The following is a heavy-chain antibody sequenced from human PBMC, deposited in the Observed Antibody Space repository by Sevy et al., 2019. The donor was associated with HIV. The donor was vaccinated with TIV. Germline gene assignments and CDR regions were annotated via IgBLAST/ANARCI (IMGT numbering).Heavy chain of an antibody. CDR2: PQSDGDNH. D-gene: IGHD3-22*01. J-gene: IGHJ3*02. Sequence: GGSLRLSCTASGFPFSSYAIHWIRQAPGKGLEWVARPQSDGDNHYYGDSVKGRFTISRDNSKNTVYLQMNSVRVEDMAVYYCAKNPYDNNAFDIWGQGTMVTVSS. CDR3: AKNPYDNNAFDI. CDR1: GFPFSSYA. V-gene: IGHV3-30*02.